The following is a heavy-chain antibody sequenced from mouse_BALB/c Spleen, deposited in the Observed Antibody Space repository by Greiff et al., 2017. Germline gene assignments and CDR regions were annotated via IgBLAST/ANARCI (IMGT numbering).Heavy chain of an antibody. CDR1: GYSITSDYA. V-gene: IGHV3-2*02. J-gene: IGHJ4*01. CDR3: AASTARASYYAMDY. CDR2: ISYSGST. D-gene: IGHD3-1*01. Sequence: DVQLQESGPGLVKPSQSLSLTCTVTGYSITSDYAWNWIRQFPGNKLEWMGYISYSGSTSYNPSLKSRISITRDTSKNQFFLQLNSVTTEDTATYYCAASTARASYYAMDYWGQGTSVTVSS.